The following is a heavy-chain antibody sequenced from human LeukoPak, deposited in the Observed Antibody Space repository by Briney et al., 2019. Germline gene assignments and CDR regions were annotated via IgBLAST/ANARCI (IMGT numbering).Heavy chain of an antibody. V-gene: IGHV3-48*03. CDR2: ISSSGGTR. Sequence: PGGSLRLSCAASGFAFSGYEMYWVRQAPGKGLEWVSYISSSGGTRYYADSVKGRFTISRDNAKKSLYLQMNSLRAEDTAVYYCATLTVASTFDYWGQGTLVTVSS. CDR1: GFAFSGYE. J-gene: IGHJ4*02. CDR3: ATLTVASTFDY. D-gene: IGHD6-19*01.